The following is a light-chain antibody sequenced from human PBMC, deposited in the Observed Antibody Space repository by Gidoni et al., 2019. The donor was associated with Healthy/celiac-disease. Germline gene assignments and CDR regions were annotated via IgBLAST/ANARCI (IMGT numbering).Light chain of an antibody. V-gene: IGKV4-1*01. CDR2: WAS. J-gene: IGKJ3*01. Sequence: DIVLTQSPASLAVSLGERATINCKSSQSVLYSSNNKNYLAWYQQKPGQPPKLLIYWASTRESGVPDRFSGSGSGTDFTLTISSLQAEDVAVYYCQQYDSTPSTFXPXTKVEIK. CDR3: QQYDSTPST. CDR1: QSVLYSSNNKNY.